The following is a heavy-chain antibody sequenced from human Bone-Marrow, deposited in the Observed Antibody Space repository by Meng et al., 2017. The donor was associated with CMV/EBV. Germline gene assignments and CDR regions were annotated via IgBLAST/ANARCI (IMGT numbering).Heavy chain of an antibody. CDR3: ARSTSRVFGVVRPLDY. D-gene: IGHD3-3*01. J-gene: IGHJ4*02. CDR1: GGTFSSYA. V-gene: IGHV1-69*05. Sequence: SSVKVSCKASGGTFSSYAISWVRQAPGQGLEWMGGIIPIFGTANYAQKFQGRVTITTDESTSTAYMELSSLRSEDTAVYYCARSTSRVFGVVRPLDYWGQGPLVTVSS. CDR2: IIPIFGTA.